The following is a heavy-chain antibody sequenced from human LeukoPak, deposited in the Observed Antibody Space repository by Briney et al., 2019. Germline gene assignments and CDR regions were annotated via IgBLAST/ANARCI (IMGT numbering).Heavy chain of an antibody. CDR3: ARQRRTAAGPYYYGMDV. V-gene: IGHV4-59*01. D-gene: IGHD6-13*01. J-gene: IGHJ6*02. CDR1: GGSISSYY. CDR2: IYYSGST. Sequence: SETLSLTCTVSGGSISSYYWSWIRQPPGKGLEWIGYIYYSGSTNHNPPLKSRVTISVDTSKNQFSLKLSSVTAADTAVYYCARQRRTAAGPYYYGMDVWGQGTTVTVSS.